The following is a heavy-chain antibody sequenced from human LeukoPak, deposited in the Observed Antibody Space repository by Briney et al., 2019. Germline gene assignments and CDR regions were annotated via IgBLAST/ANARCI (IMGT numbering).Heavy chain of an antibody. V-gene: IGHV3-9*01. CDR3: ARRAGDYSHPYDY. CDR1: GFTFDDYA. CDR2: ISWNSGRI. Sequence: GGSLRLSCAASGFTFDDYAMHWVRQAPGKGLEWVSGISWNSGRIGYADSVKGRFTISRDNSKNTLYLQMNSLRAEDTAVYYCARRAGDYSHPYDYWGQGTLVTVSS. J-gene: IGHJ4*02. D-gene: IGHD3-22*01.